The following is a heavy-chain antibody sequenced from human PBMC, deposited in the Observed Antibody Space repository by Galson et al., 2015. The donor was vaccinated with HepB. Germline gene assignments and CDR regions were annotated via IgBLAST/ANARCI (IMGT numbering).Heavy chain of an antibody. J-gene: IGHJ4*02. CDR1: GFIFSAYA. V-gene: IGHV3-23*01. D-gene: IGHD3-10*01. CDR2: IGSSGGSI. Sequence: SLRLSCAASGFIFSAYAMTWVRQAPGKGLEWVSVIGSSGGSIYYADSVKGRFTISRDNSKNTLHLQMNSLRAEDTAIYYCAKASGDYWGQGTLVTVSS. CDR3: AKASGDY.